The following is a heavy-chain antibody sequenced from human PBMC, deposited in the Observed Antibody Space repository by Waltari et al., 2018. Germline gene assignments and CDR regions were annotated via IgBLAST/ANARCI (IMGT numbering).Heavy chain of an antibody. CDR2: IYSSGNT. CDR1: GASVSSDY. Sequence: QVRLQESGPGLVKPSETLSRICTVAGASVSSDYWSWIRQPAGKGLEWIGRIYSSGNTNYSPSLRGRLTISVDTSKNQVSLRLTSVTAADSAVYYCARDKMLLRTMDVWGQGTTVVVSS. V-gene: IGHV4-4*07. D-gene: IGHD2-8*01. CDR3: ARDKMLLRTMDV. J-gene: IGHJ6*02.